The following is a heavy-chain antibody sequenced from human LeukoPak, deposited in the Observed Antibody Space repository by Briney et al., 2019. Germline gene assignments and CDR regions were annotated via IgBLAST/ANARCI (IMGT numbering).Heavy chain of an antibody. J-gene: IGHJ4*02. CDR1: GGSISSGGYY. V-gene: IGHV4-30-2*01. D-gene: IGHD5-12*01. CDR2: IYHSGST. Sequence: SQTLSLTCTVSGGSISSGGYYWSWIRQPPGKGLEWIGYIYHSGSTYYNPSLKSRVTISVDRSKNQFSLKLSSVTAADTAVYYCARSRRVTRGYSGYDSFDYWGQGTLVTVSS. CDR3: ARSRRVTRGYSGYDSFDY.